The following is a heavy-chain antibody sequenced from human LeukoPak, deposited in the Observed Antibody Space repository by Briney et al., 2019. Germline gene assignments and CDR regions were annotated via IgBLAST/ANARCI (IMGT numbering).Heavy chain of an antibody. D-gene: IGHD3-10*01. V-gene: IGHV3-7*05. CDR1: GFTFSSYG. CDR2: IKQDGSGV. J-gene: IGHJ4*02. Sequence: GGSLRLSCAASGFTFSSYGMHWVRQAPGRGPEWVANIKQDGSGVDYVESVKGRFTISRDNAKSSLYPQMNSLRAEDTAIYYCERDFIWGQGTPVTVSS. CDR3: ERDFI.